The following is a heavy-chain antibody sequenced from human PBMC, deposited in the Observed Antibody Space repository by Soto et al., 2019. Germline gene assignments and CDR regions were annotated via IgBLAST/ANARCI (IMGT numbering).Heavy chain of an antibody. V-gene: IGHV1-69*13. CDR2: IIPIFGTA. CDR1: GGTFSSYA. CDR3: ASVVTLRFYYFDY. Sequence: ASVKVSCKASGGTFSSYAISWVRQAPGQGLEWMGGIIPIFGTANYAQKFQGRVTITADESTSTAYMELSSLRSEDTAVYYCASVVTLRFYYFDYWGQGTLVTVSS. D-gene: IGHD2-15*01. J-gene: IGHJ4*02.